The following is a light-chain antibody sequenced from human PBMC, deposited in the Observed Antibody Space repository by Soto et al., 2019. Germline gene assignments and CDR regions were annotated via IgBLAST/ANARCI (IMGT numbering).Light chain of an antibody. CDR2: AAS. Sequence: DIQLTQSPSFLSASVGDRVTITCRASQGINNNLAWYQQKPGKAPNLLIYAASTLQSGVPSRFSGSGSGTDFTLTISSLQPADFATYYFQHHNGYPLTFGGGTKVEIK. CDR3: QHHNGYPLT. V-gene: IGKV1-9*01. J-gene: IGKJ4*01. CDR1: QGINNN.